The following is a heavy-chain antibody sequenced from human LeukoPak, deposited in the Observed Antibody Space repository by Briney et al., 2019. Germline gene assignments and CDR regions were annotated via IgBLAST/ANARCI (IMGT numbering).Heavy chain of an antibody. D-gene: IGHD3-10*01. CDR3: ASGSGSYRTPYYYMDV. Sequence: QSGGSLRISCAASGFTVSSNYMSWVRQAPGKGLEWVSVIYSGGSTYCADSVKGRFTISRDNSKNTLYLQMNSLRAEDTAVYYCASGSGSYRTPYYYMDVWGTGTTVTVSS. CDR2: IYSGGST. CDR1: GFTVSSNY. V-gene: IGHV3-53*01. J-gene: IGHJ6*03.